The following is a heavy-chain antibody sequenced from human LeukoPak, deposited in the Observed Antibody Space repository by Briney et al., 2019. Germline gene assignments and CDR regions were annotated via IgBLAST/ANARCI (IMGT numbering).Heavy chain of an antibody. Sequence: GGSLRLSCAASGFAFSTYFIHWVRQPPGKGLEWVAVISYDGRNMYYGDSVKGRFTISRDNSKNKVYLQMNSLRPGDTAVYYCAKSLSSGWSSYYFGDWGQGTLVTVSS. D-gene: IGHD6-19*01. CDR3: AKSLSSGWSSYYFGD. CDR2: ISYDGRNM. J-gene: IGHJ4*02. CDR1: GFAFSTYF. V-gene: IGHV3-30*18.